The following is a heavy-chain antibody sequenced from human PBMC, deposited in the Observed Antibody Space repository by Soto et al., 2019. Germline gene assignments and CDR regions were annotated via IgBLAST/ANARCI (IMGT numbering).Heavy chain of an antibody. CDR1: GFTFDKYS. V-gene: IGHV3-48*02. J-gene: IGHJ5*02. CDR3: ARGDDFSYFDP. D-gene: IGHD3-3*01. CDR2: ISGSGYTT. Sequence: GGSLRLSCAAAGFTFDKYSMNWVRQAPGRGLEWVSYISGSGYTTYYAGSVKGRFTISRDNAKNSLFLQMNSLRDEDTAVYYCARGDDFSYFDPWGRGTLVTVSS.